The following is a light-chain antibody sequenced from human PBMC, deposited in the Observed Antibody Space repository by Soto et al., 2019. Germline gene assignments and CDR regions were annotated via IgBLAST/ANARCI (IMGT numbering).Light chain of an antibody. J-gene: IGKJ2*01. CDR2: GAS. CDR1: QSVSRSY. CDR3: QQYGSSTGT. Sequence: EIVLTQSPGTLSLSPGERATLSCRASQSVSRSYLAWYQQKPGQAPRLLIYGASSWATGIPDRFSGSGSGTDFTFTISRLEPEDFAVYYCQQYGSSTGTFGQGTKRAIK. V-gene: IGKV3-20*01.